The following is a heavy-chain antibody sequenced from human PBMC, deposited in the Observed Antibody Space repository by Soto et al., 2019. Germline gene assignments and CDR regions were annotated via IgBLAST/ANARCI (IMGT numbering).Heavy chain of an antibody. CDR2: INSDGSSA. D-gene: IGHD3-10*01. CDR1: GFTFSSYW. V-gene: IGHV3-74*01. Sequence: PGGSLRLSCAASGFTFSSYWMHWVRQAPGKGLVWVSRINSDGSSATYAGSVKGRFTISRDNAQNTLYLQMNSLRAEDTAVYYCAGNYYGSGSYNSIGYWGQGTLVTVSS. J-gene: IGHJ4*02. CDR3: AGNYYGSGSYNSIGY.